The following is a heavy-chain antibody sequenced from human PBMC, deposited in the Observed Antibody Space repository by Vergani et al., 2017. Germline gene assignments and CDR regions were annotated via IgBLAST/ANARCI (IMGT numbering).Heavy chain of an antibody. CDR2: ISSSSNYI. V-gene: IGHV3-21*04. CDR3: AKQQLANYYFDY. D-gene: IGHD6-13*01. J-gene: IGHJ4*02. CDR1: GFTFSSYS. Sequence: EVQLVESGGGLVKPGGSLRLSCAASGFTFSSYSMNWVRQAPGKGLEWVSSISSSSNYIYYADSVKGRFTISRDNAKNSLYLQMNSLRAEDTALYYCAKQQLANYYFDYWGQGTLVTVSS.